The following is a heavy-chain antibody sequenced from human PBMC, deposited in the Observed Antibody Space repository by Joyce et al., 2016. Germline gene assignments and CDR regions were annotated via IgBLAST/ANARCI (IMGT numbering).Heavy chain of an antibody. Sequence: EVQLVQSGAEVKKPGESLRVSCKGAGYSLTSYWFNWVRQMPGKGLDWMGRIDPSDSSTTYSPSFQGHFTISADKSISTAYLQWSSLKASDTAMYYCARPRYCSGGSCLNWFDPWGQGTLVTVSS. D-gene: IGHD2-15*01. V-gene: IGHV5-10-1*01. J-gene: IGHJ5*02. CDR2: IDPSDSST. CDR1: GYSLTSYW. CDR3: ARPRYCSGGSCLNWFDP.